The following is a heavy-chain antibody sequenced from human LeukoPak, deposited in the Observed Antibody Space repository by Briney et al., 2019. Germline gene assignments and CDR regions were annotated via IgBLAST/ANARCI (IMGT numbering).Heavy chain of an antibody. V-gene: IGHV4-39*01. D-gene: IGHD2-21*02. J-gene: IGHJ5*02. CDR1: GDSTSTTTYY. Sequence: PSETLSLTCTVSGDSTSTTTYYWAWIRQPPGKGLEWIGSIYYSGSTYYNPSLKSRVTISVDTSKNQFSLKLTSVTAADTALYYCARLRVVTALFDPWGQGTLVTVSS. CDR3: ARLRVVTALFDP. CDR2: IYYSGST.